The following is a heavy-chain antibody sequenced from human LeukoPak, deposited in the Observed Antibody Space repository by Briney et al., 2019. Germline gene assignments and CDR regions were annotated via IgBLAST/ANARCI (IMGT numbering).Heavy chain of an antibody. V-gene: IGHV4-59*01. Sequence: SETLSLTGTVSGGSISSYYWSWIRQPPGKGLEWIGYIYYSGSTNYNPSLKSRVTISVDTSKNQFSLKLSSVTAADTAVYYCARVPIVVVPAAMPFGWFDPWGQGTLVTVSS. D-gene: IGHD2-2*01. CDR3: ARVPIVVVPAAMPFGWFDP. CDR1: GGSISSYY. CDR2: IYYSGST. J-gene: IGHJ5*02.